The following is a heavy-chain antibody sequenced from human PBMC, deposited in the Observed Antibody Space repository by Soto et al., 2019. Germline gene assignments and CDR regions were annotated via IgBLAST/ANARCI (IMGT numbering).Heavy chain of an antibody. CDR2: ISYDGRST. D-gene: IGHD2-21*01. J-gene: IGHJ4*02. Sequence: QVQLVDSGGGVVQPGRSLRLSCAASGFTFSTYAMHWVRQAPGKGLEWVAFISYDGRSTYSADSVRGRFTISRDNSKNTLYLQMNSLRPEDTAAYYCVREVIDGVSWGFFVYWGQGTLVTVAS. CDR3: VREVIDGVSWGFFVY. CDR1: GFTFSTYA. V-gene: IGHV3-30*04.